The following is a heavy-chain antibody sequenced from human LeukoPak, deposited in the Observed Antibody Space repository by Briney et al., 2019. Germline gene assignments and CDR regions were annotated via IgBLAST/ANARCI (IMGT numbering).Heavy chain of an antibody. CDR2: ISAYNGNT. V-gene: IGHV1-18*01. Sequence: ASVKVSCKASGHTFTSYGISWVRQAPGQGLEWMGWISAYNGNTNYAQKLQGRVTMTTDTSTSTAYMELRSLRSDDTAVYYCARDRCSSTSCYGPGGYWGQGTLVTVSS. D-gene: IGHD2-2*01. CDR1: GHTFTSYG. J-gene: IGHJ4*02. CDR3: ARDRCSSTSCYGPGGY.